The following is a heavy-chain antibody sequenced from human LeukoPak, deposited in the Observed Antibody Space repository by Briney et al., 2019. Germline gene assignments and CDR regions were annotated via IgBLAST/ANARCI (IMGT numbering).Heavy chain of an antibody. CDR2: INPYSGAT. Sequence: ASVKVSCKASGYTFTAYYMHWVRQAPGQGLEWMGWINPYSGATNYAQKFQGRVTMTRDTSISTAFMELSRLISDDTAVYYCARLATAYSGYDFDYWGQGTLVTVSS. J-gene: IGHJ4*02. CDR3: ARLATAYSGYDFDY. CDR1: GYTFTAYY. D-gene: IGHD5-12*01. V-gene: IGHV1-2*02.